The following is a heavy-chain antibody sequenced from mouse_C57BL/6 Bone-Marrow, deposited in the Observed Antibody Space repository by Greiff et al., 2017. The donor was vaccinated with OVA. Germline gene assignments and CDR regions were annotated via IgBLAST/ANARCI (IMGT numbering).Heavy chain of an antibody. Sequence: VQLQQSGGDLVKPGGSLKLSCAASGFTFSSYGMSWVRQTPDKRLEWVATISSGGSYTYYPDSVKGRFTISRDNAKNTLYLPMSSLKSEDTAMYYCARHDYYGSSPNSMDYWGQGTSVTVSS. CDR3: ARHDYYGSSPNSMDY. CDR2: ISSGGSYT. CDR1: GFTFSSYG. J-gene: IGHJ4*01. V-gene: IGHV5-6*01. D-gene: IGHD1-1*01.